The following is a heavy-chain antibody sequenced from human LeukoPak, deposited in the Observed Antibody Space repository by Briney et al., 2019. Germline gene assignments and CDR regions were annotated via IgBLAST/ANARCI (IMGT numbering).Heavy chain of an antibody. V-gene: IGHV3-23*01. D-gene: IGHD3-10*01. CDR3: AKDRSGSYPNWFDP. J-gene: IGHJ5*02. CDR1: GFTLSSYG. CDR2: ITGNGANT. Sequence: GGSLRLSCAASGFTLSSYGMSWVRQAPGKGLEWVSAITGNGANTFYADSVKGRFTFSRDNSKNTMYLQMNSLRAEDTALYYCAKDRSGSYPNWFDPWGQGTLVTVSS.